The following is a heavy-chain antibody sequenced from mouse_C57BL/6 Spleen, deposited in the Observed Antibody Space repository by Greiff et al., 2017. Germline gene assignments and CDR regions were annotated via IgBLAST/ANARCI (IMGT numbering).Heavy chain of an antibody. V-gene: IGHV1-81*01. CDR1: GYTFTSYG. D-gene: IGHD2-3*01. CDR3: ARVRVYDGYYLYYFDY. Sequence: VQLQQSGAELARPGASVKLSCKASGYTFTSYGISWVKQRPGQGLEWIGEIYPRSGNTYYNEKFKGKATLTADKSSSTAYMELRSLTSEDSAVYFCARVRVYDGYYLYYFDYWGQGTTLTVSS. J-gene: IGHJ2*01. CDR2: IYPRSGNT.